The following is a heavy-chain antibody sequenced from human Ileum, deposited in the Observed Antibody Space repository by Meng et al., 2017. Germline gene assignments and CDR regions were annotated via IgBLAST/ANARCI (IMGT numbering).Heavy chain of an antibody. Sequence: GQFVVVVVGSGKRGGSLRLSCTVSGFTFRDHYMTGIRQVPGKGLGWVAYIDKSDSDRQYADSVKGRFTISRDNAKNSLQLQMDSLKAEDTAVYYCGRGHWGLDYLGQGALVTVSS. CDR1: GFTFRDHY. CDR2: IDKSDSDR. J-gene: IGHJ4*02. D-gene: IGHD7-27*01. CDR3: GRGHWGLDY. V-gene: IGHV3-11*01.